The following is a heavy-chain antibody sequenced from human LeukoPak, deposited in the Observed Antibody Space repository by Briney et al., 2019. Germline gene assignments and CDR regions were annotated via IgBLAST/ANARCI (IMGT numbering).Heavy chain of an antibody. CDR2: ISYDGSNK. J-gene: IGHJ1*01. CDR1: GLTFSSYA. V-gene: IGHV3-30-3*01. D-gene: IGHD4-23*01. Sequence: PGGSLRLSCAASGLTFSSYAMHWVRQAPGKGLEWVAVISYDGSNKYYADSVKGRFTISRDNSKNTLYLQMNSLRAEDTAVYYGVVTPGYFQHWGQGTLVTVSS. CDR3: VVTPGYFQH.